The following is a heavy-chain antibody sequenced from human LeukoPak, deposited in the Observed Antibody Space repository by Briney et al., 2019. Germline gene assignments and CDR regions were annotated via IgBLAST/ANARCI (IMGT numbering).Heavy chain of an antibody. CDR3: AKDRGVIFDSYFDY. Sequence: PGGSLRLSCAASGFTFSTYWMHWVRQAPGKGLVWVSQINTDGNSTTYADSVKGRFTVSRDNAKNTLYLQMNSLRAEDTAVYYCAKDRGVIFDSYFDYWGQGTLVTVSS. D-gene: IGHD3/OR15-3a*01. J-gene: IGHJ4*02. CDR2: INTDGNST. V-gene: IGHV3-74*01. CDR1: GFTFSTYW.